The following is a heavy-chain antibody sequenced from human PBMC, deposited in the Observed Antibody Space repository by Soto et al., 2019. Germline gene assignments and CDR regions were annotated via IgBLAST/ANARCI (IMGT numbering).Heavy chain of an antibody. Sequence: SETLSLTCTVSGGSISSGGYYWSWIRQHPGKGLEWIGYIYYSGSTYYNPSLKSRVTISVDTSKNQFSLKLSSVTAADTAVYYCARWSPFGVVNIFRNWFDPWGQGTLVTVSS. CDR1: GGSISSGGYY. CDR2: IYYSGST. CDR3: ARWSPFGVVNIFRNWFDP. J-gene: IGHJ5*02. D-gene: IGHD3-3*01. V-gene: IGHV4-31*03.